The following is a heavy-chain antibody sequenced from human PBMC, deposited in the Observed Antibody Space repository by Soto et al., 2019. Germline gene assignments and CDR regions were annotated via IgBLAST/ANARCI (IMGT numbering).Heavy chain of an antibody. Sequence: SETVSLTCTVSGGSLSSSSYYWGWIRQPPGKGLEWIGSISYSGSTYYNPSLKSRVTIAVDTSKNQLSLKLSSVTAADTAVYYCARQFGVDTATRLYYYYYGKDVWGQGTTVNVSS. D-gene: IGHD5-18*01. CDR2: ISYSGST. V-gene: IGHV4-39*01. J-gene: IGHJ6*02. CDR3: ARQFGVDTATRLYYYYYGKDV. CDR1: GGSLSSSSYY.